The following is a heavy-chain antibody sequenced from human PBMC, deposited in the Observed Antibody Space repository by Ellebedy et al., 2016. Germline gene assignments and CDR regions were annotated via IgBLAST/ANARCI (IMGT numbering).Heavy chain of an antibody. V-gene: IGHV3-7*04. J-gene: IGHJ4*02. CDR1: GFTFSSFW. CDR2: MNQDGSEK. CDR3: ARGKSMVRDY. D-gene: IGHD5-18*01. Sequence: GGSLRLXCAASGFTFSSFWMTWVRQAPGKGLEWVANMNQDGSEKYYVDSVKGRFTISRDNAKNSLYLQMNSLRAEDTAVYYCARGKSMVRDYWGQGTLVTVSS.